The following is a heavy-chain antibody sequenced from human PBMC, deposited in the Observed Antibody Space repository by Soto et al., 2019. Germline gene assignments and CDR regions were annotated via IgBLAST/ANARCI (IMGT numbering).Heavy chain of an antibody. CDR2: INAGNGNT. Sequence: QVQLVQSGAEVKKPGASVKVSCEASGYTFTNYAMHWVRQAPGQRLEWMGWINAGNGNTKYSQNFQGRGTITRDTSASTAYMELSSLRSEDTAVYYCARQSHVISFAGHRKGFDYWGQGTLVTVSS. D-gene: IGHD6-13*01. CDR1: GYTFTNYA. V-gene: IGHV1-3*01. CDR3: ARQSHVISFAGHRKGFDY. J-gene: IGHJ4*02.